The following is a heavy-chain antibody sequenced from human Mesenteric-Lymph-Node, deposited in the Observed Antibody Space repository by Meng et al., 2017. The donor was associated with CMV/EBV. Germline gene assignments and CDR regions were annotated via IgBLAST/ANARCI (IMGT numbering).Heavy chain of an antibody. CDR3: ARGGGWRYFDY. J-gene: IGHJ4*02. V-gene: IGHV1-18*01. CDR2: ISAYNGKP. Sequence: ASVKVSCKASGGIFSSYAVSWVRQAPGQGPEWMGDISAYNGKPNYSQKFQDRITMTPDTSTSTAYMELRSLRSDDTAVYYCARGGGWRYFDYWGQGTLVTVSS. D-gene: IGHD6-19*01. CDR1: GGIFSSYA.